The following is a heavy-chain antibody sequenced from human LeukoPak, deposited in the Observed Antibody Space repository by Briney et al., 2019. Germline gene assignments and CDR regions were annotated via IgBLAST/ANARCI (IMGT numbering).Heavy chain of an antibody. CDR3: AREQSGDTAFDI. CDR1: GFTFSSYA. J-gene: IGHJ3*02. CDR2: ISGSGGST. Sequence: GGSLRLSCAASGFTFSSYAMSWVRQAPGKGLEWVSAISGSGGSTYYADSVKGRFTISRDNSKNTLYLQMNSLRAEDTAVYFCAREQSGDTAFDIWGQGTMVTVSS. D-gene: IGHD7-27*01. V-gene: IGHV3-23*01.